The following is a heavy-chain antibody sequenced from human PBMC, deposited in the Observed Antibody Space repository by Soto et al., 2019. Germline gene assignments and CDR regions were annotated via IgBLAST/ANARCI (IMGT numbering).Heavy chain of an antibody. V-gene: IGHV4-59*08. Sequence: SETLSLTCTFSGCSISSYYWNLLRQPPGKGLEWIAYTYHSGNTHYNPSLKSRVTISVDTSKNQFSLKLTSVTAADTAVYYCAGYYDILTGYSWGQGTLVTVSS. CDR2: TYHSGNT. CDR1: GCSISSYY. D-gene: IGHD3-9*01. CDR3: AGYYDILTGYS. J-gene: IGHJ5*02.